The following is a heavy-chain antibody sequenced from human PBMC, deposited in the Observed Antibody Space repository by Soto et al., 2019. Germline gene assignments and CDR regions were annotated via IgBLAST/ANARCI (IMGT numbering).Heavy chain of an antibody. D-gene: IGHD6-13*01. CDR3: ARHGAAGTHLPNYGMDV. Sequence: PGESLKISFKGSGYSFTSYWIGWVRQMPGKGLEWMGIIYPGDSDTRYSPSFQGQVTISADKSISTAYLQWSSLKASDTAMYYCARHGAAGTHLPNYGMDVWGQGTTVTVSS. V-gene: IGHV5-51*01. CDR2: IYPGDSDT. J-gene: IGHJ6*02. CDR1: GYSFTSYW.